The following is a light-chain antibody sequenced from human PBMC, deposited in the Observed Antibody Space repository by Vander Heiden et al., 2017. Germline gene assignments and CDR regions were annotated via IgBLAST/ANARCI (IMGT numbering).Light chain of an antibody. J-gene: IGKJ4*01. CDR1: QSVSGN. CDR2: GAS. CDR3: QQYNNWPALT. Sequence: EIVMTQSPATLSVSPGERATLSCRASQSVSGNLAWYQQKPGQAPRLLIYGASTRATGIPARFSGSGSGTEFTLTLSSLQSEDFAVYYCQQYNNWPALTFGGGTKVEIK. V-gene: IGKV3-15*01.